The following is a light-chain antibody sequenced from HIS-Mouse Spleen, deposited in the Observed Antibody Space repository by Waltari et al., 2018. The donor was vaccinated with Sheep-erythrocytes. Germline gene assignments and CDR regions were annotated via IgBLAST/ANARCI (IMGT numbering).Light chain of an antibody. V-gene: IGLV2-11*01. Sequence: QSALTQPRSVSGSPGQSVTISCTGTSRDVGGYHYASWYHQHPGKAPKLMIYDVSKRPSGVPDRFSGSKSGNTASLTISGLQAEDEADYYCCSYAGSYNHVFATGTKVTVL. J-gene: IGLJ1*01. CDR3: CSYAGSYNHV. CDR1: SRDVGGYHY. CDR2: DVS.